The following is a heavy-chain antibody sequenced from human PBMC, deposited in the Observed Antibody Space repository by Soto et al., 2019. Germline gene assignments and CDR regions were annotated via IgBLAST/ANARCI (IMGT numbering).Heavy chain of an antibody. CDR1: GGSISSGDYY. J-gene: IGHJ4*02. CDR3: ARDSTQLWLPPTT. D-gene: IGHD5-18*01. Sequence: SETLSLTCTVSGGSISSGDYYWSWIRQPPGKGLEWIGYIYYSGSTYYNPSLKSRVTISVDTSKNQFSLKLSSVTAADTAVYYCARDSTQLWLPPTTWGQGTLVTVSS. CDR2: IYYSGST. V-gene: IGHV4-30-4*01.